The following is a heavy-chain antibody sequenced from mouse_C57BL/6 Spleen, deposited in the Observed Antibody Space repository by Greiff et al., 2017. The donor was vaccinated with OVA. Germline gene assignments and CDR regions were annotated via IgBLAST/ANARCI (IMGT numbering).Heavy chain of an antibody. CDR1: GFTFNTYA. CDR3: VRGSNWDVGFAY. CDR2: IRSKSSNYAT. D-gene: IGHD4-1*01. J-gene: IGHJ3*01. Sequence: EVQRVESGGGLVQPKGSLKLSCAASGFTFNTYAMHWVRQAPGKGLEWVARIRSKSSNYATYYADSVKDRFTISRDDSQSMLYLQMNNLKTEDTAMYYCVRGSNWDVGFAYWGQGTLVTVSA. V-gene: IGHV10-3*01.